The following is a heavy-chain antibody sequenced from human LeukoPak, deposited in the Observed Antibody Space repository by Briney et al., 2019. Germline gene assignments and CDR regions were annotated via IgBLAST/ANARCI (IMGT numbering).Heavy chain of an antibody. Sequence: PGGSLRLSCAASGFTFSSYAMSWVRQAPGKGLEWVSAISGSGGSTYYADSVKGRFTISRDNSKNTLYLQMNSLRAEDTAVYYCAKGHCSSTSCYYYYMDVWGKGTTVNVSS. CDR3: AKGHCSSTSCYYYYMDV. V-gene: IGHV3-23*01. CDR1: GFTFSSYA. J-gene: IGHJ6*03. D-gene: IGHD2-2*01. CDR2: ISGSGGST.